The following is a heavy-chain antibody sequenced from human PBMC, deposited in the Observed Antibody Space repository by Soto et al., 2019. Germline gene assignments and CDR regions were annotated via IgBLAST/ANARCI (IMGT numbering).Heavy chain of an antibody. J-gene: IGHJ6*02. D-gene: IGHD2-2*02. CDR1: EFSVGDNY. CDR2: SSSSGGYT. CDR3: ARYSGWRQAYTFDYSLDV. Sequence: QVQLVESGGGLVEPGGSLRLSCADSEFSVGDNYMTWIRHAPGKGLEWLSYSSSSGGYTNYADSVKGRFTISRDNAKNSLYLQMDSLRAEDTAVYFCARYSGWRQAYTFDYSLDVWGQRTTVAVSS. V-gene: IGHV3-11*06.